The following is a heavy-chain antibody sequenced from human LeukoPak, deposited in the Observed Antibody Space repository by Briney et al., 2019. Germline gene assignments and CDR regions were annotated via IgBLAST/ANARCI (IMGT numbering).Heavy chain of an antibody. D-gene: IGHD2-15*01. J-gene: IGHJ4*02. V-gene: IGHV1-18*01. Sequence: ASVKVSCKASGYTFTSYGMSWVRQAPGQGLEWMGCISAYNGNTNYAQKLQGRVTMTTDTSTSTAYMELRSLRSDDTAVYYCARWRGYCSGGSCPGFDYWGQGTLVTVSS. CDR1: GYTFTSYG. CDR2: ISAYNGNT. CDR3: ARWRGYCSGGSCPGFDY.